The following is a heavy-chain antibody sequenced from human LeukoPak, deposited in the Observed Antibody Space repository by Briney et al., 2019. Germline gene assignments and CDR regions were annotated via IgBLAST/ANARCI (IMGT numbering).Heavy chain of an antibody. Sequence: SETLSLTCTVSGGSISSSSYYWGWIRQPPGKGLEWIGAIYYSGSTYYNPSLKSRVTISVATSKNQFSLKLSSVTAADTAVYYCARGLQLAGWFDPWGQGTLVTVSS. J-gene: IGHJ5*02. CDR3: ARGLQLAGWFDP. CDR2: IYYSGST. V-gene: IGHV4-39*01. CDR1: GGSISSSSYY. D-gene: IGHD5-18*01.